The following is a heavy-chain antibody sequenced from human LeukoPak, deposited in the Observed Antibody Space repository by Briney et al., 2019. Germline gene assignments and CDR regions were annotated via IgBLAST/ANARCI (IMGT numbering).Heavy chain of an antibody. Sequence: GESLKISCKGSGYSFTSYWIGWVRQMPGKGLEWMGIIYPGDPDTRYSPSFQGQVTISADKSISTAYLQWSSLKASDTAMYYCARIKADYGGNSDAFDIWGQGTMVTVSS. CDR3: ARIKADYGGNSDAFDI. J-gene: IGHJ3*02. D-gene: IGHD4-23*01. CDR1: GYSFTSYW. CDR2: IYPGDPDT. V-gene: IGHV5-51*01.